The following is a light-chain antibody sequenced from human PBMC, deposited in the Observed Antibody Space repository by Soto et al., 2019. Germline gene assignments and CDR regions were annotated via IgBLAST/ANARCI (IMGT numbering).Light chain of an antibody. CDR2: YDD. CDR1: NYNIGKNE. J-gene: IGLJ1*01. Sequence: QSVVTQPPSVSEAPRQRVTISCSGSNYNIGKNEVTWYQHLPGKAPKVLIYYDDMLPAGVADRFSGSKSGTSASLAISGLQSEDEGDYYCAAWDDSINAYVFGTGTKLTVL. CDR3: AAWDDSINAYV. V-gene: IGLV1-36*01.